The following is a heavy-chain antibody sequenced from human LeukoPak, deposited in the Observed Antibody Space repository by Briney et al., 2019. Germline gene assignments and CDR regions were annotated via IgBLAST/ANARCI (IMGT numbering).Heavy chain of an antibody. D-gene: IGHD3-10*01. V-gene: IGHV3-7*03. CDR1: GFTFSSYW. CDR2: IKQDGSEK. J-gene: IGHJ4*02. Sequence: PGGSLRLSCAASGFTFSSYWMSWVRQAPGKGLEWVANIKQDGSEKYYVDSVKGRFTISRDNAKNSLYLQMNSLRAADTAFCYCTTGNFGPYWGQGTLVTVSS. CDR3: TTGNFGPY.